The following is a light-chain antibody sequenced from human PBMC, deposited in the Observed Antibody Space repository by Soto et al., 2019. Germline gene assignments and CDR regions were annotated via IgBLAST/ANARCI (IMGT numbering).Light chain of an antibody. CDR2: GAS. CDR3: QQLASSPRT. J-gene: IGKJ1*01. CDR1: QSVATSQ. Sequence: EIVVTRAGSARTLPPGQRATLFCRAIQSVATSQSAWYQQKPGQAPRLLIGASSRATGVPDRFIASGSGTDFTLTICRLEPEDFAVYSCQQLASSPRTFGRGTKVDI. V-gene: IGKV3-20*01.